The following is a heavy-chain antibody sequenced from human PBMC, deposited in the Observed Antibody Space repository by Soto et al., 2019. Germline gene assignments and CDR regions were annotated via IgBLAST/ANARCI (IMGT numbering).Heavy chain of an antibody. CDR2: FDPEDGET. Sequence: ASVKVSCKVSGYTLTELSMHWVRQAPGKGLEWMGGFDPEDGETIYAQKFQGRVTMTEDTSTDTAYMELSSLRSEDTAVYYCATARNIYYYDSSGYTYWGQGTLVTVSS. V-gene: IGHV1-24*01. D-gene: IGHD3-22*01. CDR1: GYTLTELS. J-gene: IGHJ4*02. CDR3: ATARNIYYYDSSGYTY.